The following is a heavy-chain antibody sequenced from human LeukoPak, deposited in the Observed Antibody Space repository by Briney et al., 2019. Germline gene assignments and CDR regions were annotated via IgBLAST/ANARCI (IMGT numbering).Heavy chain of an antibody. Sequence: PGGSLRLSCAASGFTFDDYAMLWVRQAPGKGLEWVSLISGDGGSTYYADSVKGRFTISRDNSKNSLYLQMNSLRTEVTALYYCAKDLFCGSGSYHSWFDPWGQGTLVTVSS. J-gene: IGHJ5*02. V-gene: IGHV3-43*02. D-gene: IGHD3-10*01. CDR3: AKDLFCGSGSYHSWFDP. CDR1: GFTFDDYA. CDR2: ISGDGGST.